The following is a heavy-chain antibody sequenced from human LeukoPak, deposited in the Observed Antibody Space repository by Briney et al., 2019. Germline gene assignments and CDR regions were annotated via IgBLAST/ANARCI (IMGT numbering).Heavy chain of an antibody. V-gene: IGHV4-38-2*02. CDR1: RYPIRSGYY. D-gene: IGHD3-10*01. Sequence: SETLSLTCTVSRYPIRSGYYWGWLRQPPGKGLEWIGTMYHSGTSNYNPSLKTRITISVDTSKNQFSLKLSSVNAADTAVYYWARDAARGWFDPWGQGRLVTVSS. CDR2: MYHSGTS. J-gene: IGHJ5*02. CDR3: ARDAARGWFDP.